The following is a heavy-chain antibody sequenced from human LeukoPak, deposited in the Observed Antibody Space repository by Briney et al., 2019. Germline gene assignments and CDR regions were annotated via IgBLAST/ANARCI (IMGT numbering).Heavy chain of an antibody. Sequence: PGRSLRLSCAASGFSFSNYGMHWVRQAPGKGLEGGAVIWYDGSNKYYADSVKGRFTISRDNSKNTLYVQMSSLRAEDTAVYYCARSNNGGWGYCDYWGQGSLVTVSS. D-gene: IGHD3-16*01. CDR3: ARSNNGGWGYCDY. CDR2: IWYDGSNK. V-gene: IGHV3-33*01. J-gene: IGHJ4*02. CDR1: GFSFSNYG.